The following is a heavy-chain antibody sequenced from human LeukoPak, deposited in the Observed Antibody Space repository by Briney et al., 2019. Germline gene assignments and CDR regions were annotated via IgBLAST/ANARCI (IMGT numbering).Heavy chain of an antibody. J-gene: IGHJ3*02. CDR3: ARSGSHDAFDI. D-gene: IGHD3-10*01. CDR1: GGSISSGSYY. V-gene: IGHV4-61*02. CDR2: IYTSGST. Sequence: PSGTLSLTCTVSGGSISSGSYYWSWIRQPAGKGLEWIGRIYTSGSTNYNPSLKSRVTISVDTSKNQFSLKLSSVTAADTAVYYCARSGSHDAFDIWGQGTMVTVSS.